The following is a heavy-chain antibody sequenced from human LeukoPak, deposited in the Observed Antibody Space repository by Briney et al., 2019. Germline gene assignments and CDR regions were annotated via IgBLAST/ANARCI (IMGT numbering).Heavy chain of an antibody. V-gene: IGHV4-59*01. D-gene: IGHD2-2*01. Sequence: PSETLSLTCTVSGVSISNYYWTWLRQPPGKGLEWIGYVYYSGSTNYNPSLKSRVTISVDTSKNQFSLKLSSVTAADTAVYYCARSKYHLLYWGQGTLVTVSS. CDR3: ARSKYHLLY. CDR1: GVSISNYY. CDR2: VYYSGST. J-gene: IGHJ4*02.